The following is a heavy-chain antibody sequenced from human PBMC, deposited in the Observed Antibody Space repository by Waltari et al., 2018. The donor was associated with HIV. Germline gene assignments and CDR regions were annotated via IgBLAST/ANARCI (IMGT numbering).Heavy chain of an antibody. CDR2: IKEDGSER. V-gene: IGHV3-7*01. Sequence: EVQLVESGGGSVQPGGSLRLSCPVSGFTFSRSGMTWVRQAPGRGLEWVANIKEDGSERSYVESVKGRFIISRDNAKNSLFLQMYGLGAEDTGVYYCARLQWATQNLDFWGQGTLVTVSS. CDR1: GFTFSRSG. CDR3: ARLQWATQNLDF. D-gene: IGHD6-19*01. J-gene: IGHJ4*02.